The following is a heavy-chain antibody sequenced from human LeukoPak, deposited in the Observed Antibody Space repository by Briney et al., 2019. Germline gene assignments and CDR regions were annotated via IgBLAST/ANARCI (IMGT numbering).Heavy chain of an antibody. CDR3: ARGPYSSGWYVYFDY. V-gene: IGHV4-34*01. Sequence: SETLSLTCAVYGGSFSGYYWSWIRQPPGKGLEWIGEINHSGSTNYNPSLESRVTISVDTSKNQFSLKLSSVTAADTAVYYCARGPYSSGWYVYFDYWGQGTLVTVSS. CDR1: GGSFSGYY. D-gene: IGHD6-19*01. CDR2: INHSGST. J-gene: IGHJ4*02.